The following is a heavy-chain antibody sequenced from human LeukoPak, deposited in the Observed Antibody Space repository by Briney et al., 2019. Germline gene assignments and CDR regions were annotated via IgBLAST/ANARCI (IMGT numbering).Heavy chain of an antibody. CDR1: GFTFSSYG. V-gene: IGHV3-23*01. J-gene: IGHJ3*02. CDR2: ISGSGGST. Sequence: GGSLRLSCAASGFTFSSYGMSWVRQAPGKGLEWVSAISGSGGSTYYADSVKGRFTISRDNSKNTLYLQMNSLRAEDTAVYYCANPRYSGEAAFDIWGQGTMVTVSS. CDR3: ANPRYSGEAAFDI. D-gene: IGHD3-10*01.